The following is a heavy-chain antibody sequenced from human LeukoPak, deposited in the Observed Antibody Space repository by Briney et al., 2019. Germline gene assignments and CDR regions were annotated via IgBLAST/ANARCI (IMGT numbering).Heavy chain of an antibody. CDR2: IIPIFGAA. J-gene: IGHJ4*02. CDR1: GGTFSSYA. D-gene: IGHD3-22*01. V-gene: IGHV1-69*05. CDR3: ARDRADSSGYYYRFDY. Sequence: GASVKVSCKASGGTFSSYAISWVRQAPGQGLEWMGGIIPIFGAANYAQKFQGRVMITTDESTSTAYMELSSQRSEDTAVYYCARDRADSSGYYYRFDYWGQGTLVTVSS.